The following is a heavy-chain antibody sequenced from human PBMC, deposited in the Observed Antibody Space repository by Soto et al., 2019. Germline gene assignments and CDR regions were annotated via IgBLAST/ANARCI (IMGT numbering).Heavy chain of an antibody. J-gene: IGHJ3*01. CDR1: GFIFNHYA. V-gene: IGHV3-9*01. D-gene: IGHD6-6*01. CDR3: VRSSGGAFDV. Sequence: EVQLVESGGGLVQPGRSLRLSCAGSGFIFNHYAMYWVRQAPGKGLEWVSNVSWDSGDIDYVDSVKGRFTISRDNAKNALYLKMNSLRPEDTALYYCVRSSGGAFDVWGQGTMVTVSS. CDR2: VSWDSGDI.